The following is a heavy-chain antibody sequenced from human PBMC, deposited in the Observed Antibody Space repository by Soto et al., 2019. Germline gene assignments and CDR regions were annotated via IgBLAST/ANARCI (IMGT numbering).Heavy chain of an antibody. CDR1: GGSISSGGYY. J-gene: IGHJ4*02. V-gene: IGHV4-31*03. D-gene: IGHD4-17*01. Sequence: SETLSLTCTVSGGSISSGGYYWSWIRQHPGKGLEWIGYIYYSGSTYYNPSLKSRVTISVDTSKNQFSLKLSSVTAADTAVYYCAGVSHGDYRFDYWGQGTLVTVSS. CDR2: IYYSGST. CDR3: AGVSHGDYRFDY.